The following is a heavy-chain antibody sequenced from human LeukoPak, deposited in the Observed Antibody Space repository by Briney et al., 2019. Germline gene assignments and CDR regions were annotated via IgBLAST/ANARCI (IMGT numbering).Heavy chain of an antibody. CDR1: GYTFTSYG. CDR2: ISAYNGNT. Sequence: ASVKVSCKAFGYTFTSYGISWVRQAPGQGLEWMVWISAYNGNTNYAQKLQGRVTMTTDTSTSTAYMELRSLRSDDTAVYYCARDKVVGFLEWLSLDAFDIWGQGTMVTVSS. D-gene: IGHD3-3*02. J-gene: IGHJ3*02. V-gene: IGHV1-18*01. CDR3: ARDKVVGFLEWLSLDAFDI.